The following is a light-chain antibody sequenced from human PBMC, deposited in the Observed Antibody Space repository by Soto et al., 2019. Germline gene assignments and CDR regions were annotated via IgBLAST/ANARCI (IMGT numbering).Light chain of an antibody. Sequence: DIQMTQSPSSLSASVGDRVTITCRASQSISDYLAWYQQKPGKAPKLLIYDASNLESGVPSTFSGSGSGTEFTLTISSLQSEDFAVYYCQHYNELPLTFGGGTKV. CDR1: QSISDY. CDR3: QHYNELPLT. J-gene: IGKJ4*01. CDR2: DAS. V-gene: IGKV1-5*01.